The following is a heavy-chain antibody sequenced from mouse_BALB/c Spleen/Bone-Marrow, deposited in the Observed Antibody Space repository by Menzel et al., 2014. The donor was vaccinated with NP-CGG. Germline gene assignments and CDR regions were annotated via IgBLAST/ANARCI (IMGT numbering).Heavy chain of an antibody. CDR2: IDPENGDT. CDR1: GFNIKDYY. J-gene: IGHJ3*01. V-gene: IGHV14-4*02. Sequence: DVKLVESGAELVRSGASVKLSCTASGFNIKDYYMHWVKQRPEQGLAWIGWIDPENGDTEYAPKFQGKATMTADTSSNTAYLQLSSLTSEDTAVYYCNGGYYEAWFAYWGQGTLVTVS. D-gene: IGHD2-3*01. CDR3: NGGYYEAWFAY.